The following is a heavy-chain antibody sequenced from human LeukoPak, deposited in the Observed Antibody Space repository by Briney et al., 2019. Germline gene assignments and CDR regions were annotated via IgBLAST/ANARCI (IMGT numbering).Heavy chain of an antibody. CDR1: GGSISSYY. CDR3: ARHGSRIAVAAT. J-gene: IGHJ5*02. CDR2: IYDSGST. D-gene: IGHD6-19*01. Sequence: PSETLSLTCTVSGGSISSYYWSWIRQPPGKGLEYTGYIYDSGSTNYNPSLKSRLTISVDTSKNQFSLNLSSVTAADTAVYYCARHGSRIAVAATWGQGTLVTVSS. V-gene: IGHV4-59*08.